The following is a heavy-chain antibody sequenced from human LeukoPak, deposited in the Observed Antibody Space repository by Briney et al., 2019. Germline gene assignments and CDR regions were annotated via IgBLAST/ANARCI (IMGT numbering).Heavy chain of an antibody. Sequence: GGSLRLSCAASGFTVSSNYMSWVRQAPGKGLEWVSVIYSGGSTYYADSVKGRLTISRDNSKNTLYLQMNSLRAEDTAVYYCARADYDSSGYYYYFDYWGQGTLVTVSS. CDR1: GFTVSSNY. V-gene: IGHV3-66*02. D-gene: IGHD3-22*01. J-gene: IGHJ4*02. CDR2: IYSGGST. CDR3: ARADYDSSGYYYYFDY.